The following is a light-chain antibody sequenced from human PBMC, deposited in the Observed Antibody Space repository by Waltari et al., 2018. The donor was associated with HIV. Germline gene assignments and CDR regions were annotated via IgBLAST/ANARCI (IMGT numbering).Light chain of an antibody. J-gene: IGLJ2*01. CDR1: KLGDKY. CDR3: QAWDSSTVV. Sequence: SYEVTQPPSVSVSPGQTASITCSGDKLGDKYACWYQQKPGQSPVLVIYQDNKRPSGIPERFSGSNSGNTATLTISGTQAMDEADYYCQAWDSSTVVFGGGTKLTVL. V-gene: IGLV3-1*01. CDR2: QDN.